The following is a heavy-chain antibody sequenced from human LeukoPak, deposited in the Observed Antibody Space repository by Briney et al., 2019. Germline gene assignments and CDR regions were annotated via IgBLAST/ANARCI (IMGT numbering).Heavy chain of an antibody. CDR3: ARQYCGGDCSIPIFDY. CDR1: GFTFSSYS. Sequence: GGSLRLSCAASGFTFSSYSMNWVRQAPGKGLEWVSSISSSSSYIYYADSVKGRFTISRDNAKNSLYLQMNSLRAEDTAVYYCARQYCGGDCSIPIFDYWGQGALVTVSS. V-gene: IGHV3-21*01. J-gene: IGHJ4*02. D-gene: IGHD2-21*02. CDR2: ISSSSSYI.